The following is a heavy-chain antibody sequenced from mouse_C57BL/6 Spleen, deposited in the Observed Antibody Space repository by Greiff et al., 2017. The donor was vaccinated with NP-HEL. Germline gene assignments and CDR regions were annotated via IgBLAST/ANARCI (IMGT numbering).Heavy chain of an antibody. D-gene: IGHD3-2*02. CDR2: IYPSDSEP. J-gene: IGHJ4*01. CDR1: GYTFTSSW. Sequence: QVQLQQPGAELVRPGSSVKLSCKASGYTFTSSWMDWVKQRPGQGLEWIGNIYPSDSEPHYNQQFKDKATLTVDKSSSTAYMQLSSLTSEDSAVYYCARGSSGPPYYAMDYWGQGTSVTVSS. CDR3: ARGSSGPPYYAMDY. V-gene: IGHV1-61*01.